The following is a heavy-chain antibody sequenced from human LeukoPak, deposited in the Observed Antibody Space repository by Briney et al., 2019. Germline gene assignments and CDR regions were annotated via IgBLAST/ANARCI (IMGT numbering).Heavy chain of an antibody. D-gene: IGHD3-9*01. CDR2: IYTSGST. V-gene: IGHV4-4*07. CDR1: GGSISSYY. Sequence: SETLSLTCTVSGGSISSYYWSWIRQPAGKGLEWIGRIYTSGSTNYNPSLKSRVTISADTSKNQFSLKLSSVTAADTAVYYCARGAYYDILTGYSPGTFDYWGQGTLVTVSS. CDR3: ARGAYYDILTGYSPGTFDY. J-gene: IGHJ4*02.